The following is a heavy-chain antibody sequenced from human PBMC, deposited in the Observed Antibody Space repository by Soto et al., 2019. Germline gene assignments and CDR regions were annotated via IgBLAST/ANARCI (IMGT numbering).Heavy chain of an antibody. V-gene: IGHV1-2*04. Sequence: QVQLVQSGAEVKKPGASVKVSCKASGYTFTGYYVHWVRQAPGQGLEWMGWINPKTGDTHYGQNFQGWVTMTRDTSISTLYMELRMLTSDDTAVYYCASDGGVYGDYVYWGQGTLVTVSS. J-gene: IGHJ4*02. CDR1: GYTFTGYY. D-gene: IGHD4-17*01. CDR2: INPKTGDT. CDR3: ASDGGVYGDYVY.